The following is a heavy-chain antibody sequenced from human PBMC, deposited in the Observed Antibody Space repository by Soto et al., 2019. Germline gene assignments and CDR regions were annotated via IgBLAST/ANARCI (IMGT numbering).Heavy chain of an antibody. V-gene: IGHV3-15*07. Sequence: PGGSLRLSCAASGFTFSNAWMNWVRQAPGKGLEWVGRIKSKTDGGTTDYAAPVKGRFTISRDDSKNTLYLRMDSLKTEDTAVYYCTTRTGGSYDYYYYYGMDVWGQGTTVTVS. CDR3: TTRTGGSYDYYYYYGMDV. CDR1: GFTFSNAW. D-gene: IGHD1-26*01. CDR2: IKSKTDGGTT. J-gene: IGHJ6*02.